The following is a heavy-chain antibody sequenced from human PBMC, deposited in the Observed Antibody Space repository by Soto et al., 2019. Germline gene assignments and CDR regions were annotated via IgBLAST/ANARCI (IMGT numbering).Heavy chain of an antibody. J-gene: IGHJ5*02. D-gene: IGHD2-8*01. Sequence: QVQLQESGPGLVKPSETLSLTCAVSGDSISSRNWWSCVRQTPGTGLEYIGEIHHSGSTNYNPSRKSRVTISVDKSKYRFSLNLNSVTAADTAIYYCARRKLEMMYVGWFDPWGQGTLVTVSS. CDR2: IHHSGST. CDR3: ARRKLEMMYVGWFDP. V-gene: IGHV4-4*02. CDR1: GDSISSRNW.